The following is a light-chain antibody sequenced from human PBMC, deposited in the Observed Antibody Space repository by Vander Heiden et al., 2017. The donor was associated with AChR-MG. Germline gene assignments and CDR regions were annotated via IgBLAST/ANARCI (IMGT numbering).Light chain of an antibody. Sequence: DIQMTQSPSTLSASVGDRVTITCRASQSISSWLAWYQQKPRKAPKLLIYKASTLESGVPSRFSGSGSGTEFTLTISSLQPDDFATYYCQQYNGYPLTFGGGTKVEI. CDR1: QSISSW. J-gene: IGKJ4*01. CDR3: QQYNGYPLT. CDR2: KAS. V-gene: IGKV1-5*03.